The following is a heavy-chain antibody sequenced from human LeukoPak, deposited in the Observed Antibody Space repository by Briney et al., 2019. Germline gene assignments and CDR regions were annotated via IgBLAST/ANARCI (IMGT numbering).Heavy chain of an antibody. D-gene: IGHD3-10*01. CDR2: IYTSGST. CDR1: GGSISSSSYY. J-gene: IGHJ3*02. CDR3: ARAGYRGAFDI. Sequence: PSETLSLTCTVSGGSISSSSYYWSWIRQPAGKGLEWIGRIYTSGSTNYNPSLKSRVTISVDTSKNQFSLKLSSVTAADTVVYYCARAGYRGAFDIWGQGTMVTVSS. V-gene: IGHV4-61*02.